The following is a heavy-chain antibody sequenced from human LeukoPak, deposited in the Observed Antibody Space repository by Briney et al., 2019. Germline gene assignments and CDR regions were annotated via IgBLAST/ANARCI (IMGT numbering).Heavy chain of an antibody. J-gene: IGHJ3*02. CDR2: ISSSSSYI. CDR3: AKSRYYDADAFDI. CDR1: GFTFSDYT. V-gene: IGHV3-21*01. D-gene: IGHD3-3*01. Sequence: GGSLRLSCAASGFTFSDYTMNWVRQAPGKGLEGVSSISSSSSYIYYADSVKGRFTISRDNAKNSLYLQMNSLRAEDTAVYYCAKSRYYDADAFDIWGQGTMVTVSS.